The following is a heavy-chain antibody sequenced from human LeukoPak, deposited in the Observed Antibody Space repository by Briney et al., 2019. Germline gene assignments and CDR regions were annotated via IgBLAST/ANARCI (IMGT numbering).Heavy chain of an antibody. Sequence: GGSLRLSCAASGFIVSGDFMSWVRQAPGKGLEWVSVIYSDGSTYYADSVKGRFTISRDNVKNSLYLQMNSLRDEDTAMYYCAKRDHFDYWGQGTLVTVSS. CDR1: GFIVSGDF. J-gene: IGHJ4*02. CDR3: AKRDHFDY. CDR2: IYSDGST. V-gene: IGHV3-66*01.